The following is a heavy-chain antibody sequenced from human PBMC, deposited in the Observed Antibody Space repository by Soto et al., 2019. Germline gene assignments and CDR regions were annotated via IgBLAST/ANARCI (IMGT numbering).Heavy chain of an antibody. CDR2: ISGSGGSA. Sequence: EVQLLESGGGLVQPGGSLRLSCAASGLTFNNYAMNWVRQAPGKGLEWVSAISGSGGSAYYADSVKGRFTISRDNXKXXLYLQMNSLRAEDTAVYFCAKSNRDEGFAAAASDYWGQGTLVTVSS. J-gene: IGHJ4*02. V-gene: IGHV3-23*01. CDR3: AKSNRDEGFAAAASDY. CDR1: GLTFNNYA. D-gene: IGHD2-2*01.